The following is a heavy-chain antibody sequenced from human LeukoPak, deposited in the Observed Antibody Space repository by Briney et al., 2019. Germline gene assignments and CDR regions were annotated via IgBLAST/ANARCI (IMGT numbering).Heavy chain of an antibody. CDR1: GFTFSSYS. CDR3: ARVHTIFGVVIT. J-gene: IGHJ4*02. CDR2: ISSSSYI. Sequence: PGGSLRLSCAASGFTFSSYSMNWVRQAPGKGLEWVSSISSSSYIYYADSVKGRFTISRDNSKNTLYLQMNSLRAEDTAVYYCARVHTIFGVVITWGQGTLVTVSS. V-gene: IGHV3-21*01. D-gene: IGHD3-3*01.